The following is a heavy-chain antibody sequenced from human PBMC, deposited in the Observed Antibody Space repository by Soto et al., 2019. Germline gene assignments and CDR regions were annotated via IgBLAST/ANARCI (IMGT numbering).Heavy chain of an antibody. CDR1: GFTFSSYG. D-gene: IGHD1-26*01. CDR2: ISYDGSNK. Sequence: GGSLRLSCAASGFTFSSYGMHWVRQAPGKGLEWVAVISYDGSNKYYADSVKGRFTISRDNSKNTLYLQMNSLRAEDTAVYYCAKDSDSGSYYTYWGQGTLVTVSS. V-gene: IGHV3-30*18. J-gene: IGHJ4*02. CDR3: AKDSDSGSYYTY.